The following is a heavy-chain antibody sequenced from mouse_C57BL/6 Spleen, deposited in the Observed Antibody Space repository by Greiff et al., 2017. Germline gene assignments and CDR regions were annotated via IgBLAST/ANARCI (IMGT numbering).Heavy chain of an antibody. J-gene: IGHJ3*01. V-gene: IGHV1-64*01. CDR3: ARARRGFAY. D-gene: IGHD3-1*01. CDR1: GYTFTSYW. CDR2: IHPNSGST. Sequence: VQLQQPGAELVKPGASVKLSCKASGYTFTSYWMHWVKQRPGPGLEWIGLIHPNSGSTNYNEKFKSKATLTVDKYSSTAYLQLRSLTSEDSAVYYGARARRGFAYWGQGTLVTVSA.